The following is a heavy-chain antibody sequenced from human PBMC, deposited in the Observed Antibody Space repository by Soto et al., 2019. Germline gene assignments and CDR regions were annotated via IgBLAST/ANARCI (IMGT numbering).Heavy chain of an antibody. CDR3: ARSGDNYNLLDY. V-gene: IGHV3-11*06. CDR2: SSNSGTFT. Sequence: GSLRLSCECSGFTFSDYYMSWIRQAPGKGLEWISYSSNSGTFTKYADSVKGRFSISRDNTKNLLFLQMNSLRAEDTALYYCARSGDNYNLLDYWGQGTPVTVSS. J-gene: IGHJ4*02. CDR1: GFTFSDYY. D-gene: IGHD1-1*01.